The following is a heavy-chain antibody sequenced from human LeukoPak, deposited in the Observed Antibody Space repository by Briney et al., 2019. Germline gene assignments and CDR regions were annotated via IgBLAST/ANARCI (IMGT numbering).Heavy chain of an antibody. CDR2: FDPEDGET. Sequence: GASVKVSCKVSGYTLTELSMHWVRRAPGKGLEWMGGFDPEDGETIYAQKFQGRVTMTEDTSTDTAYMELSSLRSEDTAAYYCATEKPTPVAYFDYWGQGTLVTVSS. J-gene: IGHJ4*02. V-gene: IGHV1-24*01. D-gene: IGHD4-23*01. CDR3: ATEKPTPVAYFDY. CDR1: GYTLTELS.